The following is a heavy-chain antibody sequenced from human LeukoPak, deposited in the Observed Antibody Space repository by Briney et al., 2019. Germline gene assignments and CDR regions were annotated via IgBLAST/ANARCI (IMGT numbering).Heavy chain of an antibody. D-gene: IGHD6-19*01. Sequence: GGSLRLSCAASGFTFSNYWMHWVRQAPGKGLEWVSVIYSGGSTYYADSVKGRFTISRDNSKNTLYLQMNSLRAEDTAVYYCARSYSSGWPSYYFDYWGQGTLVTVSS. CDR3: ARSYSSGWPSYYFDY. CDR2: IYSGGST. V-gene: IGHV3-53*01. CDR1: GFTFSNYW. J-gene: IGHJ4*02.